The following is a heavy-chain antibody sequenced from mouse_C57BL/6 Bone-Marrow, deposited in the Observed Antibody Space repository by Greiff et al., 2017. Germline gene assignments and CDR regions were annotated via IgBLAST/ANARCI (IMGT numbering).Heavy chain of an antibody. J-gene: IGHJ1*03. CDR3: ARFGGYGYWYFDV. CDR2: IDPSDSET. D-gene: IGHD2-10*02. V-gene: IGHV1-52*01. CDR1: GYTFTSYW. Sequence: VQLQQPGAELVRPGSSVKLSCKASGYTFTSYWMHWVKQRPIQGLEWIGNIDPSDSETHYNQKFKDKATLTVDKSSSTAYKQLSSLTSEDSAVYYCARFGGYGYWYFDVWGTGTTVTVSS.